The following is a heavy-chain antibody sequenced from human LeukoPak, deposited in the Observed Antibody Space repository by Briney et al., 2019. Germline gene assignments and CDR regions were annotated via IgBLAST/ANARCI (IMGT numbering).Heavy chain of an antibody. CDR3: ASIVVVVAATPAYYFDH. CDR1: GFTFSDYY. CDR2: ISSSSGYT. D-gene: IGHD2-15*01. V-gene: IGHV3-11*06. Sequence: GGSLRLSCAASGFTFSDYYMSWIRQAPGKGLEWVSYISSSSGYTNYADSVKGRFTISRDNAKNSLYLQMNSLRAEDTAVYYCASIVVVVAATPAYYFDHWGQGTLVTVSS. J-gene: IGHJ4*02.